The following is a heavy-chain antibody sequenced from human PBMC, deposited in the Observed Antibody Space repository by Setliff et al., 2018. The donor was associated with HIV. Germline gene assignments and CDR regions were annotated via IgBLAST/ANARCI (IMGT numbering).Heavy chain of an antibody. CDR1: GYTFTSYD. CDR2: MNPNSGNT. CDR3: ARRITGLDAFDI. J-gene: IGHJ3*02. D-gene: IGHD2-8*02. Sequence: ASVKVSCKASGYTFTSYDINWVRQATGQGLEWMGWMNPNSGNTGYAQKFQGRVTMTTNTSISTAYMELSSLRSEDTAVYYCARRITGLDAFDIWGQGTMVTVSS. V-gene: IGHV1-8*02.